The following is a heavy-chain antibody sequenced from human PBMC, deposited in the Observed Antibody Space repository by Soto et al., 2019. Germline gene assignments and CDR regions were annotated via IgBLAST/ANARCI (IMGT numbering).Heavy chain of an antibody. Sequence: GGSLRLSCAVSGFTFSSFGMNWVRQAPGKGLEWISYITSDSSTRHYADFVKGRFTISRDNAKNSLYLQMNSLRDGDTAVYVCARDPDGIIDFDERGQGTQVTVSS. D-gene: IGHD3-10*01. J-gene: IGHJ4*02. CDR1: GFTFSSFG. CDR3: ARDPDGIIDFDE. V-gene: IGHV3-48*02. CDR2: ITSDSSTR.